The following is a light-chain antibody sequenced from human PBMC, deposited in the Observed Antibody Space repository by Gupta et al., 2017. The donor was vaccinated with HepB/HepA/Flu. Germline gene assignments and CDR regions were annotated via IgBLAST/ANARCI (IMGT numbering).Light chain of an antibody. J-gene: IGKJ4*01. CDR3: HQDGDSST. Sequence: IVLTQSPGTLSLSPGDRATISCRASQSVSRNYLAWYQQKLGQAPRLLIYGASSLSSGIPERFSGSGSGTDFTLTISRLEPEDFAVYYWHQDGDSSTFGGGTKVEIK. V-gene: IGKV3-20*01. CDR2: GAS. CDR1: QSVSRNY.